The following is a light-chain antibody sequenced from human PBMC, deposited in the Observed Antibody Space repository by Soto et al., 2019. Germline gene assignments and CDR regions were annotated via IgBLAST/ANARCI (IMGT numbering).Light chain of an antibody. V-gene: IGLV2-8*01. CDR1: SSDVGGYNY. J-gene: IGLJ3*02. Sequence: QSALTQPPSASGSPGQSVTISCTGTSSDVGGYNYVSWYQQHPGKAPKLMIYEVSKRPSGVPDRFSGSKSGNTASLTVSWLQAEDEADYYCSSYAGSNNLVFGGGTKLPVL. CDR2: EVS. CDR3: SSYAGSNNLV.